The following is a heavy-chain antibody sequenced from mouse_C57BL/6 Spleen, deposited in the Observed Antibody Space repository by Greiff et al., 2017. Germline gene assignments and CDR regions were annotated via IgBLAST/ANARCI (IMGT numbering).Heavy chain of an antibody. CDR1: GFNIKDDY. CDR3: TRHYYGSSYYFDD. Sequence: EVQLQQSGAELVRPGASVKLSCTASGFNIKDDYMHWVKQRPEQGLEWIGWIDPENGDTEYASKFQGKATITADTSSNTAYLQLSSLTSEDTAVYYCTRHYYGSSYYFDDWGQGTTLTVSS. CDR2: IDPENGDT. J-gene: IGHJ2*01. D-gene: IGHD1-1*01. V-gene: IGHV14-4*01.